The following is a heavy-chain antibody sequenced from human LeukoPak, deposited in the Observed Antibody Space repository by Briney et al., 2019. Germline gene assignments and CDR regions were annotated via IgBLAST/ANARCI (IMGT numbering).Heavy chain of an antibody. CDR2: ISAYNGNT. J-gene: IGHJ4*02. V-gene: IGHV1-18*01. CDR1: GYTFTIYG. Sequence: ASVTVSFKASGYTFTIYGISWVRQAPGQGLEWVGWISAYNGNTNYAQKFQGRVTMTTDTSTSTAYMELRSLRSDDTAVYYCARDRYYYDTSGYYTHFDYWGQGTLVTVSS. D-gene: IGHD3-22*01. CDR3: ARDRYYYDTSGYYTHFDY.